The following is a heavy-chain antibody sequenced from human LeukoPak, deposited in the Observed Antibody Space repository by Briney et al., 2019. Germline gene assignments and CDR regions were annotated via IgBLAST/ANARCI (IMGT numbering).Heavy chain of an antibody. CDR1: GYTFTSYG. V-gene: IGHV1-69*04. J-gene: IGHJ4*02. CDR2: IIPILGIA. D-gene: IGHD3-22*01. Sequence: SVKVSCTASGYTFTSYGISWVRQAPGQGLEWMGRIIPILGIANYAQKFQGRVTITADKSTSTAYMELSSLRSEDTAVYYCAREGWYYYDSSAQYYFDYWGQGTLVTVSS. CDR3: AREGWYYYDSSAQYYFDY.